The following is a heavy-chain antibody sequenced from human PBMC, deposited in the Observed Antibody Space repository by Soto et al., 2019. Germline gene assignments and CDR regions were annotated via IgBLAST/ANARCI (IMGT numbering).Heavy chain of an antibody. V-gene: IGHV1-24*01. CDR2: FDPEDGET. Sequence: ASVKLSCNVSGYTLTELSMHLVRQAPGKGLEWMGGFDPEDGETIYAQKFQGRVTMTEDTSTDTAYMELSSLRSEDTAVYYCATSYGDDAFDIWGQGTMVTVSS. CDR3: ATSYGDDAFDI. J-gene: IGHJ3*02. CDR1: GYTLTELS. D-gene: IGHD4-17*01.